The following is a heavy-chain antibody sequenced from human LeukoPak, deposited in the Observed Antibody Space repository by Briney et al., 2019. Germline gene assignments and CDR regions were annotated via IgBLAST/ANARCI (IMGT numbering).Heavy chain of an antibody. CDR1: GFTFSDYY. CDR2: ISSSGSTI. CDR3: ARDREGGYYDSSGPEFDY. J-gene: IGHJ4*02. Sequence: TPGGSLRLSCAASGFTFSDYYMSWIRQAPGKGLEWVSYISSSGSTIYNADSVKGRFTISRDNAKNSLYLQMNSLRAEDTAVYYCARDREGGYYDSSGPEFDYWGQGTLVTVSS. D-gene: IGHD3-22*01. V-gene: IGHV3-11*01.